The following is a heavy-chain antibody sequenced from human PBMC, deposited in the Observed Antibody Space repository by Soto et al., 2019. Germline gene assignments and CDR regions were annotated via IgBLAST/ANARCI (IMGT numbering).Heavy chain of an antibody. D-gene: IGHD2-15*01. Sequence: QVQLQESGPGLVKPSQTLSLTCTVSGGSISSGYYWSWIRQHPVKGLEWIGYIYYSGNTYYNPSLKSRVSISLDTSENQFSLKLSSVTAADTAVYYCARDLPSCTGGSCYGLDVWGHGTTVTVSS. CDR2: IYYSGNT. V-gene: IGHV4-31*03. CDR3: ARDLPSCTGGSCYGLDV. J-gene: IGHJ6*02. CDR1: GGSISSGYY.